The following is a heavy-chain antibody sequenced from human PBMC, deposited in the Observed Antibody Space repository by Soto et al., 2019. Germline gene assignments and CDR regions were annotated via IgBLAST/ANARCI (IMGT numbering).Heavy chain of an antibody. Sequence: PGGSLRLSCAASGFTFSSYWLTPPPHAPGKGLEWVANIKQDGSEKYYVDSVKGRFTISRDNAKNSLYLQMNSLRAEDTAVYYCARDESGAGNPADYWGQGTLVTVST. D-gene: IGHD3-10*01. V-gene: IGHV3-7*01. CDR3: ARDESGAGNPADY. J-gene: IGHJ4*02. CDR2: IKQDGSEK. CDR1: GFTFSSYW.